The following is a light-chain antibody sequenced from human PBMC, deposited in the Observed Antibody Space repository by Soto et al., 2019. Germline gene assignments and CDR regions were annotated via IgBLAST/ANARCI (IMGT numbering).Light chain of an antibody. CDR3: QQYYDWPT. CDR1: QSVSSSY. V-gene: IGKV3-20*01. J-gene: IGKJ1*01. Sequence: EIVLTQSPGTLSLSPGERATLSCRASQSVSSSYLAWYQQKPGQAPRLLIYGASSRATGIPDRFSGSGSGTDFTLTISGLQSEDFAVYFCQQYYDWPTFGQGTKVDIK. CDR2: GAS.